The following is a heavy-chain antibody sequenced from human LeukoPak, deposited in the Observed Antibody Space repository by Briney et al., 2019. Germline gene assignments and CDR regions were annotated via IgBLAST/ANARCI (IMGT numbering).Heavy chain of an antibody. J-gene: IGHJ6*03. Sequence: GGSLRLSCAASGFTFDDYAMHWVRQAPGKGLEWVAVISYDGSNKYYADSVKGRFTISRDNSKNTLYLQMNSLRAEDTAVYYCAKDSIRLGELSLLTYYYYYMDVWGKGTTVTVSS. CDR2: ISYDGSNK. V-gene: IGHV3-30*18. D-gene: IGHD3-16*02. CDR3: AKDSIRLGELSLLTYYYYYMDV. CDR1: GFTFDDYA.